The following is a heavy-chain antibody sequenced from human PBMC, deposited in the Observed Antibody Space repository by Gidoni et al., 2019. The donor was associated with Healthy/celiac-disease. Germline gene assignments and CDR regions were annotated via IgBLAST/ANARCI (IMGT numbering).Heavy chain of an antibody. J-gene: IGHJ6*02. CDR3: VSSELGYGMDV. Sequence: QVQLVQSGAEVTNPGSSVKVSCKASGGSFSSYATSWGRQSPGQGLECVGGIHPICGTANYAQKCQGRVTIAADESKSTAYMGLSSLRSADTDVYYCVSSELGYGMDVWGQGTTVTVSS. D-gene: IGHD1-26*01. CDR1: GGSFSSYA. CDR2: IHPICGTA. V-gene: IGHV1-69*01.